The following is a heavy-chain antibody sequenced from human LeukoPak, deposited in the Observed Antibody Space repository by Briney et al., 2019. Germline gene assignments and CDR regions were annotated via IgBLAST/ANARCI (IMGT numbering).Heavy chain of an antibody. V-gene: IGHV6-1*01. J-gene: IGHJ5*02. CDR1: GDSVSSNSVT. Sequence: SQTLSLTCAISGDSVSSNSVTWNWIRQSPSKGLEWLGRTYYRSTWYNDYAVSVRGRITVNPDTSKNQFSLHLNSVTPEDTAVYYCARRLTQYDCFDPWGQGILVTVSS. CDR3: ARRLTQYDCFDP. CDR2: TYYRSTWYN. D-gene: IGHD2-2*01.